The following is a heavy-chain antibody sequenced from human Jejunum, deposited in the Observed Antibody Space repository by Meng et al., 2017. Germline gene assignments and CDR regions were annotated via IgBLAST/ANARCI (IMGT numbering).Heavy chain of an antibody. CDR3: ARDLSWNDVGWFDP. CDR2: INPHSGAT. J-gene: IGHJ5*02. Sequence: ASVKVSCKASGYTFTDYYIHWVRQAPGQGLEWMGWINPHSGATNCPQKFQGRVTMTRDTSISTAYMALGRLRYDDTDVYYCARDLSWNDVGWFDPWGQGTLVTVSS. CDR1: GYTFTDYY. V-gene: IGHV1-2*02. D-gene: IGHD1-1*01.